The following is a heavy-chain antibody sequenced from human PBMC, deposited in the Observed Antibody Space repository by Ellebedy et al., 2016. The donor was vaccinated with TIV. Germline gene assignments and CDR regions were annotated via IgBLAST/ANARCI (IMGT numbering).Heavy chain of an antibody. J-gene: IGHJ5*01. CDR3: ARHVLTGPKRQIRGGFDF. CDR1: GDSISVSHW. CDR2: IYHSGST. D-gene: IGHD3-9*01. Sequence: MPSETLSLTCAVSGDSISVSHWWTWVRQPPGKGLEWIGEIYHSGSTNYNPSLKSRVIISADKSRNQFSLKLSSVTAADTAVYYCARHVLTGPKRQIRGGFDFWGRGTLVTVSS. V-gene: IGHV4-4*02.